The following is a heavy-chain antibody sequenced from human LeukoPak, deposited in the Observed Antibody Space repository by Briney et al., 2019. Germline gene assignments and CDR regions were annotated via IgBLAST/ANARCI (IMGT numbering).Heavy chain of an antibody. CDR2: ISGSGGST. J-gene: IGHJ4*02. CDR1: GFTFSSCA. Sequence: GGSLRLSYAASGFTFSSCAMSWVRQAPGKGLEWVSVISGSGGSTYYADSVKGRFTISRDNSKNTLYLQMNSLRAEDTAVYYCAKGVGTSGSYYLYYFDYWGQGTLVTVSS. CDR3: AKGVGTSGSYYLYYFDY. V-gene: IGHV3-23*01. D-gene: IGHD3-10*01.